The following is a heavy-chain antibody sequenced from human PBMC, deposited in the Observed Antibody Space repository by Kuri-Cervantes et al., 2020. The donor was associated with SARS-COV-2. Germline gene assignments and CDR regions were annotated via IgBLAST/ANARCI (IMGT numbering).Heavy chain of an antibody. J-gene: IGHJ6*02. CDR3: ARDRGRQGGPYYYYGMDV. CDR1: GYTFTSYY. V-gene: IGHV1-46*01. Sequence: ASVKVSCKASGYTFTSYYMHWVRQAPGQGLEWMGIINPSGGSTSYAQKFQGRVTMTRDTSTSTVYMELSSLRSEDTAVYYCARDRGRQGGPYYYYGMDVWGQGTTVTVSS. D-gene: IGHD3-16*01. CDR2: INPSGGST.